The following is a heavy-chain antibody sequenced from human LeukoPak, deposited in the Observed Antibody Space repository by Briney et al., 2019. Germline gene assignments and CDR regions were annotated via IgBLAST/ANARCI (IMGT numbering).Heavy chain of an antibody. Sequence: GRSVRLSCTASGFTFGDYAMSWVRQAPGKGLEWVGFIRRKAYGGTTEYAASVKGRFTISRDDSKSIAYLQMNSLKTEDTAVYYCTRVSRYRTMIVVVDMYYFDYWGQGTLVTVSS. V-gene: IGHV3-49*04. D-gene: IGHD3-22*01. CDR2: IRRKAYGGTT. CDR3: TRVSRYRTMIVVVDMYYFDY. J-gene: IGHJ4*02. CDR1: GFTFGDYA.